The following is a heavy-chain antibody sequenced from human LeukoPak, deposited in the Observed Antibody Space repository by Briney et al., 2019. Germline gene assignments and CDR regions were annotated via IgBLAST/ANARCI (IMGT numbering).Heavy chain of an antibody. J-gene: IGHJ3*02. D-gene: IGHD6-6*01. CDR1: GFIFSTYA. CDR2: ISYDGTDK. V-gene: IGHV3-30*07. CDR3: ARIEGSSDAFDI. Sequence: GGSLRLSCAASGFIFSTYAMHWVRQAPGKGLEWVAVISYDGTDKYYADSVKGRFTISRDNAKNSLYLQMNSLRAEDTAVYYCARIEGSSDAFDIWGQGTMVTVSS.